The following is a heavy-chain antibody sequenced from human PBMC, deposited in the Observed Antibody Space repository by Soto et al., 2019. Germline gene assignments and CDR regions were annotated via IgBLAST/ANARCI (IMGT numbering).Heavy chain of an antibody. CDR2: IKEDGSEQ. CDR1: GFIFSTYW. J-gene: IGHJ4*02. CDR3: ASLYNYNLGHY. V-gene: IGHV3-7*01. Sequence: EVQLVESGGGLVQPGGSLRLSCAASGFIFSTYWMTWVRQAPGRGLEWVANIKEDGSEQYYVDSVKGRFIISRDNAKHSLYLQLNSLRAEDTALYYCASLYNYNLGHYWGQGTLVTVSS. D-gene: IGHD1-20*01.